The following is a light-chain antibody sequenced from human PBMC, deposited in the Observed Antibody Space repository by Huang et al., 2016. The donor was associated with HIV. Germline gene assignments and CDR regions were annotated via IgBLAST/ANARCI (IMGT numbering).Light chain of an antibody. CDR3: QQYNTWPSTWT. CDR1: QSVTGN. J-gene: IGKJ1*01. CDR2: GAS. V-gene: IGKV3-15*01. Sequence: EIVLTQSPGTLSLSPGERATLSCWASQSVTGNLAWYQHRPGQPPSLLIYGASTRAANIPGRFSGTGSGTEFTLTISSLKSEDSAVYYCQQYNTWPSTWTFGQGTKVEIK.